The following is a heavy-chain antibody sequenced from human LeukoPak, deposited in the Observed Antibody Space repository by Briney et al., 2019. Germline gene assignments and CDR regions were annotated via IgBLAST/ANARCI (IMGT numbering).Heavy chain of an antibody. J-gene: IGHJ4*02. D-gene: IGHD3-10*01. Sequence: PGGSLRLSCAASGFTVSSNYMSWVRQAPGKGLEWVSVIYSGGSTYYADSVKGRFTISRDNSKNTLYLQMNSLRAEDTAVYYCAREPKTSSGFDYWGQGTLVTVSS. CDR1: GFTVSSNY. CDR2: IYSGGST. CDR3: AREPKTSSGFDY. V-gene: IGHV3-53*01.